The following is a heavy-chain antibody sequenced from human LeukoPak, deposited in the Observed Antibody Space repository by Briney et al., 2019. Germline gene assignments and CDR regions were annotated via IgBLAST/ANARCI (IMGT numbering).Heavy chain of an antibody. CDR3: VGWGISGITNH. CDR1: DLTSSTSW. D-gene: IGHD1-7*01. CDR2: TKQDGSEK. V-gene: IGHV3-7*01. Sequence: GGSLRLSCAASDLTSSTSWMSWVRQAPGKGLEWVAQTKQDGSEKYYVDSVKGRFTTSRDKNSLFLQMNSVRAEDTAVYYCVGWGISGITNHWGQGTLVTVSS. J-gene: IGHJ4*02.